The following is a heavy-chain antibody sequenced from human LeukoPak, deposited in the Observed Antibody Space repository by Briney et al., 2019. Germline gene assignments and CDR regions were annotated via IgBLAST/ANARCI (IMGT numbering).Heavy chain of an antibody. CDR1: GGSISKGGYS. V-gene: IGHV4-30-2*01. CDR3: ARVLSGRHYYDSSGTTWWFDP. CDR2: IYHSGNT. Sequence: PSQTLSLTCAVSGGSISKGGYSWSWIRQPPGKGREWIGYIYHSGNTYYTPSLKSRVTISVDRSKNQFSLKLSSVTAADTAMYYCARVLSGRHYYDSSGTTWWFDPWGQGTLVTVSS. J-gene: IGHJ5*02. D-gene: IGHD3-22*01.